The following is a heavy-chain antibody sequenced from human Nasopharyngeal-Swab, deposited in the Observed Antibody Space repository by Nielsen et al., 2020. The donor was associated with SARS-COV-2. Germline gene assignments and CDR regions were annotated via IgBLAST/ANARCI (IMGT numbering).Heavy chain of an antibody. D-gene: IGHD2-15*01. J-gene: IGHJ5*02. CDR2: INPSGGST. Sequence: ASVKVSCKASGYTFTSYYMHWVRQAPGQGLEWMGIINPSGGSTIYAQKFQGRVTMTRDTSTSTVYMELSSLRSEDTAVYYCARELSARHPAPNWFDPWGQGTLVTVSS. CDR3: ARELSARHPAPNWFDP. V-gene: IGHV1-46*01. CDR1: GYTFTSYY.